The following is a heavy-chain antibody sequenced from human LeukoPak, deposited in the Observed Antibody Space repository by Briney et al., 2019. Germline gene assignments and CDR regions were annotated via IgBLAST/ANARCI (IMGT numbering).Heavy chain of an antibody. CDR2: IIPILGIA. CDR1: GGTFSSYT. D-gene: IGHD3-3*01. V-gene: IGHV1-69*02. Sequence: GASVKVSCKASGGTFSSYTISWVRQAPGQGLEWMGRIIPILGIANYAQKFQGRDTITADKSTSTAYMELSSLRAEDTAVYYCARKLYDFWSGFLDYWGQGTLVTVSS. J-gene: IGHJ4*02. CDR3: ARKLYDFWSGFLDY.